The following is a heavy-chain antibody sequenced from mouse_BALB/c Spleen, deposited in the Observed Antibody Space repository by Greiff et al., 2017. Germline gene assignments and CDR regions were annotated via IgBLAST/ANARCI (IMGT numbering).Heavy chain of an antibody. Sequence: VQLQQPGAELVMPGASVKMSCKASGYTFTDYWMHWVKQRPGQGLEWIGAIDTSDSYTSYNQKFKGKATLTVDESSSTAYMQLSSLTSEDSAVYYCARSGYYGYGPMDYWGQGTSVTVSS. J-gene: IGHJ4*01. CDR3: ARSGYYGYGPMDY. CDR2: IDTSDSYT. D-gene: IGHD1-2*01. CDR1: GYTFTDYW. V-gene: IGHV1-69*01.